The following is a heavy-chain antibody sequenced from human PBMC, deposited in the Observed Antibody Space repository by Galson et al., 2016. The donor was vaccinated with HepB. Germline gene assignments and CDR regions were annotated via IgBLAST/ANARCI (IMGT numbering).Heavy chain of an antibody. J-gene: IGHJ4*02. CDR2: ISYDGSNK. CDR3: ANGGGYXXXTRVVX. V-gene: IGHV3-30*18. Sequence: RLSXAASXXXFSSYGXHWVRQAPGKGLEWVAVISYDGSNKYYADSVKGRFTISRDNSKNTLYLQMNSLRAEXXAVYYCANGGGYXXXTRVVXWGQGTLVTVSS. CDR1: XXXFSSYG. D-gene: IGHD5-18*01.